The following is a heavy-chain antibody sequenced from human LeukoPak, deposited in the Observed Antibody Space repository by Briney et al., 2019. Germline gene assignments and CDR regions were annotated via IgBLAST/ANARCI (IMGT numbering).Heavy chain of an antibody. CDR2: INPNSGGT. D-gene: IGHD6-19*01. V-gene: IGHV1-2*02. Sequence: ASVKVSCKASGYSFTGYYMHWVRQAPGQGLEGMGWINPNSGGTNYAQKFQGRVTMTRDTSISTAYMELSRLRSDDTAVYYCARVRRIAVAGTVPPTSFWFDPWGQGTLVTVSS. J-gene: IGHJ5*02. CDR3: ARVRRIAVAGTVPPTSFWFDP. CDR1: GYSFTGYY.